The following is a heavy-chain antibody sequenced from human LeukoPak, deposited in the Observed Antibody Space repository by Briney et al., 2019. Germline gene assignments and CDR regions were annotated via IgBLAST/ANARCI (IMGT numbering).Heavy chain of an antibody. D-gene: IGHD6-13*01. CDR2: INPNSGGT. J-gene: IGHJ6*03. V-gene: IGHV1-2*02. CDR3: ARAETGYDYYYYYYMDV. Sequence: GASVKVSCKASGYTFTGYYMHWVRQAPGQGLEWMGWINPNSGGTNYAQKFQGRVTMTRDTSISTAYMELSRLRSDDTAVYYFARAETGYDYYYYYYMDVWGKGTTVTVSS. CDR1: GYTFTGYY.